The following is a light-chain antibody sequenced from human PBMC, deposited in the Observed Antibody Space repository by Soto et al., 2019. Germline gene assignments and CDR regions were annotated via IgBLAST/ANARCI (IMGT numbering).Light chain of an antibody. V-gene: IGKV1-5*03. J-gene: IGKJ4*01. CDR1: QSISAW. CDR2: KAS. CDR3: QKYNSAPLT. Sequence: DIEMPQSPSTLSATVGDSVPITCRASQSISAWLAWYQQKPGKAPKLLIYKASSLESGVPSRFSGSGSGTEFTLTISSLQPEDVATYYCQKYNSAPLTFGGGTKVDI.